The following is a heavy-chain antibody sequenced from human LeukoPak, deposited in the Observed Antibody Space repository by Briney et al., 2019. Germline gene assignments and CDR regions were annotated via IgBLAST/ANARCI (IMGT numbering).Heavy chain of an antibody. V-gene: IGHV1-46*01. Sequence: EASVKVSCKTSGYTFTSNWMHWVRQAPGQGLEWVGVINPTGTSTLYAQNFQGRVTLTRDMSTTTDYMELRSLTSEDTAVYYCARDHSVGDIAWWFDPWGQGTLVSVSS. D-gene: IGHD3-10*01. CDR3: ARDHSVGDIAWWFDP. CDR2: INPTGTST. CDR1: GYTFTSNW. J-gene: IGHJ5*02.